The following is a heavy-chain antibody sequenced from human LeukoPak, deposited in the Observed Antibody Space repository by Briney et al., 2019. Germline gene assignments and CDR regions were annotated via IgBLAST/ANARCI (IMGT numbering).Heavy chain of an antibody. CDR2: IIDSGNSI. J-gene: IGHJ4*02. CDR3: AKDPIFSGSYGVFDY. V-gene: IGHV3-23*01. D-gene: IGHD1-26*01. Sequence: GGSLRLSCAASGFTFSSCAMSWVRQAPGKGLEWVSTIIDSGNSIHYADSAEGRFTISRDNSKNTLYLQMNSLRAGDTAVYYCAKDPIFSGSYGVFDYWGLGTLVTVSS. CDR1: GFTFSSCA.